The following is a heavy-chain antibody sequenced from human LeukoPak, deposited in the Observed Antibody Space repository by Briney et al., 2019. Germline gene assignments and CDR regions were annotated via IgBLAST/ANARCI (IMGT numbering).Heavy chain of an antibody. J-gene: IGHJ4*02. Sequence: AGGSLRLSCTASGFTFTTYAMSWVRQAPGKGLEWVSGISGSGGSTYYADSVKGRFTISRDNSKNTLYLQMNSLRAEDTAVYYCVKLRSTMVRGVIENWGQGTLVTVSS. CDR2: ISGSGGST. CDR1: GFTFTTYA. CDR3: VKLRSTMVRGVIEN. V-gene: IGHV3-23*01. D-gene: IGHD3-10*01.